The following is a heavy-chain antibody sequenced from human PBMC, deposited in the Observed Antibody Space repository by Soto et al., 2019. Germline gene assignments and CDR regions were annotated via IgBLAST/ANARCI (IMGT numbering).Heavy chain of an antibody. J-gene: IGHJ4*02. V-gene: IGHV1-46*01. CDR3: ARCPSTTSTPRGVAASEYYFDY. D-gene: IGHD2-15*01. CDR2: INPSGGST. Sequence: QVQLVQSGAEVKKPGASVKVSCKASGYTFTSYYMHWVRQAPGQGLEWMGIINPSGGSTSYAQKFQGRVTMTRDTSTSTVYMELSSLRSEDTAVYYCARCPSTTSTPRGVAASEYYFDYWGQGTLVTVSS. CDR1: GYTFTSYY.